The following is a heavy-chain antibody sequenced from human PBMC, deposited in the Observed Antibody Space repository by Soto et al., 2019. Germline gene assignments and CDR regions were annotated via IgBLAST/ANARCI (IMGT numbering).Heavy chain of an antibody. CDR1: GFTFSSYA. CDR3: ARQGSGSYYFDY. D-gene: IGHD2-15*01. J-gene: IGHJ4*02. V-gene: IGHV3-64*01. CDR2: ISSNGGST. Sequence: EVQLVESGGGLVQPGGSLRLSCAASGFTFSSYAMHWVSQAPGKGLEYVSAISSNGGSTYYANSVKGRFTISRDNSKNTLYLQMGSLRAEDMAVYYCARQGSGSYYFDYWGQGTLVTVSS.